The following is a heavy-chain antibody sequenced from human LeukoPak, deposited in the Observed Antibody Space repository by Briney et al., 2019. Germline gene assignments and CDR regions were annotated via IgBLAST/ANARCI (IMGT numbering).Heavy chain of an antibody. CDR3: ATGLGYSSNWYYY. J-gene: IGHJ4*02. CDR1: GYTFTGYY. D-gene: IGHD6-13*01. CDR2: INPNSGGT. Sequence: ASVKVSCKASGYTFTGYYMHWVRQAPGQGLEWMGWINPNSGGTNYAQKFQGRVTMTRDTSISTAYMELSRLRSDDTAVFYCATGLGYSSNWYYYWGQGTLVTVSS. V-gene: IGHV1-2*02.